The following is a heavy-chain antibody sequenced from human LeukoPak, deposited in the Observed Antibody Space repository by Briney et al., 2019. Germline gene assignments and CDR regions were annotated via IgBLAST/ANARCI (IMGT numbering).Heavy chain of an antibody. CDR2: ISSSSSYI. Sequence: GGSLRLSCAASGFTFSSYSMNWVRQAPGKGLEWVSSISSSSSYIYYADSVKGRFTISRDSAKNSLYLQMNSLRAEDTAVYYCARDPSAVAVIGYFDYWGQGTLVTVSS. J-gene: IGHJ4*02. CDR3: ARDPSAVAVIGYFDY. D-gene: IGHD6-19*01. CDR1: GFTFSSYS. V-gene: IGHV3-21*01.